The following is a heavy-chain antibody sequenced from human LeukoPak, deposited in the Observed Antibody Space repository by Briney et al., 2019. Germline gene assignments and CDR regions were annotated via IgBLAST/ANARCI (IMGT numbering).Heavy chain of an antibody. CDR2: ISAYNGNT. Sequence: ASVKVSCKASGYTFTSYGISWVRQAPGQGLEWMGWISAYNGNTNYEQKLQDRVTMTTDTSTSTVYLELRSLSSDDTAVYYCARVAEAGLIDYCGQASLATVSS. CDR3: ARVAEAGLIDY. D-gene: IGHD6-19*01. V-gene: IGHV1-18*01. CDR1: GYTFTSYG. J-gene: IGHJ4*02.